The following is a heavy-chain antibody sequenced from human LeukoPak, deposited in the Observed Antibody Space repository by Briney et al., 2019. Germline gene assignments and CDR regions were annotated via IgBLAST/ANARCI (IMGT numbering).Heavy chain of an antibody. J-gene: IGHJ4*02. CDR1: GGSISSYY. Sequence: PSETLSLTXTVSGGSISSYYWSWIRQPPGKGLEWIGYIYYSGSTDYNPSLKSRVTISVDTSKNQFSLKLSSVTAADTAVYYCARGKYQLGGWGQGTLVTVSS. D-gene: IGHD2-2*01. V-gene: IGHV4-59*01. CDR2: IYYSGST. CDR3: ARGKYQLGG.